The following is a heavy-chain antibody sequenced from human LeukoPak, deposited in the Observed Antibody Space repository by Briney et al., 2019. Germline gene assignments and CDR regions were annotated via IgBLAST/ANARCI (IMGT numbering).Heavy chain of an antibody. CDR3: ASEQWLRY. J-gene: IGHJ4*02. CDR1: GFTFSSYG. CDR2: IRYDGSNK. Sequence: GGSLRLSCAASGFTFSSYGMHWVRQAPGKGLEWVAFIRYDGSNKYYADSVKGRFTISRDNAKNSLYLQMNSLRAEDTAVYYCASEQWLRYWGQGTLVTVSS. D-gene: IGHD6-19*01. V-gene: IGHV3-30*02.